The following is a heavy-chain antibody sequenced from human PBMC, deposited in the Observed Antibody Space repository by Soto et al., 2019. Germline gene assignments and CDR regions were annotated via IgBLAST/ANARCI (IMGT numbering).Heavy chain of an antibody. Sequence: GGSLRLSCAASGFTYSTYTMSWVRQAPGKGLEWVAVISYDGSNKYYADSVKGRFTISRDNSKNTLYLQMNSLRAEDTAVYYCAKDGVTMVRGVIIINWFDPWGQGTLVTVSS. CDR3: AKDGVTMVRGVIIINWFDP. CDR1: GFTYSTYT. CDR2: ISYDGSNK. J-gene: IGHJ5*02. D-gene: IGHD3-10*01. V-gene: IGHV3-30*18.